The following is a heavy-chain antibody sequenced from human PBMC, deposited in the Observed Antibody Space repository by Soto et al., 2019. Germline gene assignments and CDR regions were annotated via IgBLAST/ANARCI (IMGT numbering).Heavy chain of an antibody. CDR3: AREAGWYALDY. CDR2: MSTSGSYI. D-gene: IGHD6-19*01. V-gene: IGHV3-21*06. Sequence: EVQLVESGGGLVKPGGSLRLSCAASGFTFSSYTMHWVRQAPGKGLEWVSFMSTSGSYIYYADSVKGRFTISRDNAKNSLYLQMNSLRAEDMAVYYCAREAGWYALDYWGQGTLVTVSS. CDR1: GFTFSSYT. J-gene: IGHJ4*02.